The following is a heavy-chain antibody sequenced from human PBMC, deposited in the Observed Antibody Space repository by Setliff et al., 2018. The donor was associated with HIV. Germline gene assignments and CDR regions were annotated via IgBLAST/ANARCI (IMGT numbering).Heavy chain of an antibody. J-gene: IGHJ4*02. CDR2: INHSGST. CDR3: ARGWFGGYYFDY. V-gene: IGHV4-34*01. D-gene: IGHD3-10*01. Sequence: SETLSLTCAVYVESLSGFYWSWIRQPPGKGLEWIGEINHSGSTNYNPSLKSRVTISVDTSKNQFSLKLSFVTAADTAVYYCARGWFGGYYFDYWGQGTLVTVSS. CDR1: VESLSGFY.